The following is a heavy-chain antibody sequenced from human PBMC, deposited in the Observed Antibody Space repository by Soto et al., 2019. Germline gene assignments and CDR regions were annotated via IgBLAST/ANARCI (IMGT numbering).Heavy chain of an antibody. V-gene: IGHV4-59*01. Sequence: SETLCLTCTVSGGSISSSCWLWCRLPPGKGMEWIGYVYNSGSTNYNPTLKSRVTISEDTSKSQFSLKVNSMTAADTAVYYCACFLRVPVAPYSTDFWGPALVVSVSS. J-gene: IGHJ4*02. CDR3: ACFLRVPVAPYSTDF. CDR1: GGSISSSC. D-gene: IGHD2-2*01. CDR2: VYNSGST.